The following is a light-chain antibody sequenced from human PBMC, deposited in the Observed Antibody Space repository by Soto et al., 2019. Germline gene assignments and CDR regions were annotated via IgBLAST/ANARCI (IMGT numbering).Light chain of an antibody. CDR2: AAS. J-gene: IGKJ3*01. CDR1: QSISSY. V-gene: IGKV1-39*01. Sequence: DIQMTQSPSSLSASVGDRVTITCRASQSISSYLNWYQQKPGKAPKLLIYAASSLQSGVPSMFSGSGSGTDFTLTISSLQPEDFATYYCQQSYSLFTFGPGTKVDIK. CDR3: QQSYSLFT.